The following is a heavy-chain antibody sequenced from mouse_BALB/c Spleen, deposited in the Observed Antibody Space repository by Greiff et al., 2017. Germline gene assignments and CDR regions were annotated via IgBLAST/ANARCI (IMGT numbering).Heavy chain of an antibody. V-gene: IGHV1-7*01. D-gene: IGHD3-1*01. J-gene: IGHJ4*01. CDR1: GYTFTSYW. CDR2: INPSTGYT. Sequence: VKLMESGAELAKPGASVKMSCKASGYTFTSYWMHWVKQRPGQGLEWIGYINPSTGYTEYNQKFKDKATLTADKSSSTAYMQLSSLTSEDSAVYYCARGLLYAMDYWGQGTSVTVSS. CDR3: ARGLLYAMDY.